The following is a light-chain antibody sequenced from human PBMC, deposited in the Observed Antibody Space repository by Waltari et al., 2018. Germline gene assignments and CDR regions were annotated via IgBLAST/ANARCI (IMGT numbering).Light chain of an antibody. Sequence: DIQMTQSPSSLSASVGDRVTITCRPSQSISSYLNWYQQKPGKAPKLLIYAASSLQSGVPSRFSGSGSGTDFTLTISSLQPEDVATDYCQQSYSTLLFTFGPGTKVDIK. CDR3: QQSYSTLLFT. V-gene: IGKV1-39*01. J-gene: IGKJ3*01. CDR1: QSISSY. CDR2: AAS.